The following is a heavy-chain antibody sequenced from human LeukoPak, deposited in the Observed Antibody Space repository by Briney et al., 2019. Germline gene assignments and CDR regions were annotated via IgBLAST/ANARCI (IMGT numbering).Heavy chain of an antibody. CDR2: IIPILGIA. J-gene: IGHJ4*02. CDR1: GGTFSSYA. D-gene: IGHD4-17*01. V-gene: IGHV1-69*04. Sequence: AASVKVSCKASGGTFSSYAISWVRQAPGQGLEWMGRIIPILGIANYAQKFQGRVTITADKSTSTAYMELSSLRSEDTAVYYCARDSFKYGDYGGGLDYWGQGTLVTVSS. CDR3: ARDSFKYGDYGGGLDY.